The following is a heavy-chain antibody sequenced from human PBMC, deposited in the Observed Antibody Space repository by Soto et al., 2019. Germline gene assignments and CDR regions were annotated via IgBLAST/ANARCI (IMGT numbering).Heavy chain of an antibody. V-gene: IGHV1-8*01. D-gene: IGHD3-9*01. CDR1: GYTFTSYD. CDR2: MNPNSGNT. CDR3: ARNDLYYDILTAGWEGMAV. J-gene: IGHJ6*02. Sequence: GASVKVSCKASGYTFTSYDINWVRQATGQGLEWMGWMNPNSGNTGYAQKFQGRVTMTRNTSISTAYMELSSLRSEDTAVYYCARNDLYYDILTAGWEGMAVWGQGTTVTVSS.